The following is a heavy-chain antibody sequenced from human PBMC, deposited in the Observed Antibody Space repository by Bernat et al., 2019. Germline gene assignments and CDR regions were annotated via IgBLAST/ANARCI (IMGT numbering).Heavy chain of an antibody. V-gene: IGHV3-15*01. CDR3: TGRGYDILTGLDY. J-gene: IGHJ4*02. CDR2: IKSKTDGGTT. Sequence: EVQLVESGGGLVQPGGSLRLSCAASGFTVSSNYMSWVRQAPGKGLEWVGRIKSKTDGGTTDYAAPVKGRFTISRDDSKNTLYLQMNSLKTEDTAVYYCTGRGYDILTGLDYWGQGTLVTVSS. D-gene: IGHD3-9*01. CDR1: GFTVSSNY.